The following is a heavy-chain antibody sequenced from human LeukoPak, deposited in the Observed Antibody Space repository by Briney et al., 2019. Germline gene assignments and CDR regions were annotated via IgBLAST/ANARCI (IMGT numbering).Heavy chain of an antibody. CDR2: ISTSSSTM. V-gene: IGHV3-48*02. CDR1: GFTFSIYS. D-gene: IGHD3-10*01. Sequence: PGGSLRLSCAASGFTFSIYSMNWVRQAPGKGLEWVSDISTSSSTMNYADSVKGRFTISRDNAKNSLYLQMNSLRDEDTAVYYCARDLGGYYTSGFEYWAQGTLVTVSS. J-gene: IGHJ4*02. CDR3: ARDLGGYYTSGFEY.